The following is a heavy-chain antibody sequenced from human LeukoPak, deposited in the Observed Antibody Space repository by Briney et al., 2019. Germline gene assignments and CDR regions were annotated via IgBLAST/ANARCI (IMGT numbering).Heavy chain of an antibody. V-gene: IGHV1-3*01. CDR3: ARNMVRGVIPQD. D-gene: IGHD3-10*01. J-gene: IGHJ4*02. CDR1: GYTFTSYA. Sequence: EASVKVSCKASGYTFTSYAMHWVRQAPGQRLEWMGWINAGNGNTKYSQKFQGRVTITRDTSAGTAYMELSSPRSEDTAVYYCARNMVRGVIPQDWGQGTLVTVSS. CDR2: INAGNGNT.